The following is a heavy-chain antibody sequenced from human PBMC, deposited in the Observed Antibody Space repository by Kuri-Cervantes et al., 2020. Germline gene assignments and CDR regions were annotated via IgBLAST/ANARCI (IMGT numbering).Heavy chain of an antibody. D-gene: IGHD1-1*01. CDR1: GFTFNNYW. CDR3: ARVNVNDALDI. J-gene: IGHJ3*02. Sequence: ETLSLTCAASGFTFNNYWMSWVRQAPGQGLEWVANTKEDGGRNFYVDSVKGRFTISRDNAKSSLYLQMNSLRADDTAVYYCARVNVNDALDIWAQGTMVTVSS. CDR2: TKEDGGRN. V-gene: IGHV3-7*01.